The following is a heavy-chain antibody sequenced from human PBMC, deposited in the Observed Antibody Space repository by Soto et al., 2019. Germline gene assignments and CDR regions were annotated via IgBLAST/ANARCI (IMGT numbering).Heavy chain of an antibody. J-gene: IGHJ3*02. D-gene: IGHD3-22*01. Sequence: ASVKVSCKASGYTFTSYYMRWVRQAPGQGLEWMGIINPSGGSTSYAQKFQGRVTMTRDTSTSTVYMELSSLRSEDTAVYYCASSITNYYDSSGYYYAFDIWGQGTMVTVSS. V-gene: IGHV1-46*01. CDR3: ASSITNYYDSSGYYYAFDI. CDR2: INPSGGST. CDR1: GYTFTSYY.